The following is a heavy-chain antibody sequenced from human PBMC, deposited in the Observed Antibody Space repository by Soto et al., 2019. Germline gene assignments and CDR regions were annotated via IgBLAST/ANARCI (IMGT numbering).Heavy chain of an antibody. V-gene: IGHV4-31*11. Sequence: TLSLTCAVSGGSISSGGCSWSWVRQNPGKGLEWIGHIFHSGRTYYSPSLKSRVTISVDTSKNQFSLNLSSVTAADTAIYYCARWVEVSLDYFDSWGQGTPVTVSS. CDR2: IFHSGRT. CDR3: ARWVEVSLDYFDS. D-gene: IGHD2-15*01. CDR1: GGSISSGGCS. J-gene: IGHJ4*02.